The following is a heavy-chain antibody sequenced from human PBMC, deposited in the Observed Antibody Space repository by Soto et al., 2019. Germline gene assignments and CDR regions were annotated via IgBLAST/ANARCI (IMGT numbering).Heavy chain of an antibody. D-gene: IGHD5-12*01. CDR2: FDPEDGET. Sequence: GASLKVSCKVSGYTLTELSMHWVRQAPGKGLEWMGGFDPEDGETIYAQKFQGRVTMTEDTSTDTAYMELSSLRSEDTAVYYCATDRSGYDAFDYWGQGTLVPVSP. CDR1: GYTLTELS. V-gene: IGHV1-24*01. J-gene: IGHJ4*02. CDR3: ATDRSGYDAFDY.